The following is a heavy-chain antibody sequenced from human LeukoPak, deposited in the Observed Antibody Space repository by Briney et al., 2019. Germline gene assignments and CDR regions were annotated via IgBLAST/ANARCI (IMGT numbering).Heavy chain of an antibody. CDR1: GVSFDDYY. CDR3: TRMTTGHDY. CDR2: INHSGYT. Sequence: SETLSLTCAVSGVSFDDYYWAWVRQTPGKGLEWIGEINHSGYTNDSPSLKSRVTLSIDTSRKQFSLNLRSVAVADAGIYYCTRMTTGHDYWGQGTLVTVSS. D-gene: IGHD4-17*01. V-gene: IGHV4-34*01. J-gene: IGHJ4*02.